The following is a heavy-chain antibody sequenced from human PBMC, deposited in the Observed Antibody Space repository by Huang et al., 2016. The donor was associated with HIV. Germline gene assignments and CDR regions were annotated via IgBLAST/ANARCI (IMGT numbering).Heavy chain of an antibody. CDR3: ARQWTILEWLLGLDA. CDR2: VKDSGAT. D-gene: IGHD3-3*01. Sequence: QMQLQQRGAGLLKPSETLSLTCGVSGGSFTGNYLTWIRQAPGKGLEWIGEVKDSGATNYNPSLNGRVTISLDKSNRELSLNLRSVTAADTAVYYCARQWTILEWLLGLDAWGQGTTVIVSS. J-gene: IGHJ6*02. CDR1: GGSFTGNY. V-gene: IGHV4-34*02.